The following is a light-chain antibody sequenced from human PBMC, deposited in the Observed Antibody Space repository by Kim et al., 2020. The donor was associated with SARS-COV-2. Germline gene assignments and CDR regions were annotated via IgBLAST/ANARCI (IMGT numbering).Light chain of an antibody. Sequence: SVSPGQTASITCSGDGLGDKDASWYQQKPGQSPVLVIYNDSRRPSGIPERFSGSNSGNTATLTISGTQAIDEADYYCQAWDNNNGVFGGGTQLTVL. V-gene: IGLV3-1*01. CDR1: GLGDKD. CDR2: NDS. J-gene: IGLJ3*02. CDR3: QAWDNNNGV.